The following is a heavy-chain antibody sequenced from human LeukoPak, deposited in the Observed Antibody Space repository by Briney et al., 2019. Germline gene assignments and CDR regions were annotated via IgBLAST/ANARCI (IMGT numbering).Heavy chain of an antibody. Sequence: ALVKVSCKASGYTFTSYGISWVRQAPGQGLEWMGWISAYNGNTNYAQKLQGRVTMTTDTSTSTAYMELRSLRSDDTAVYYCARTGGHYDFWSGYWPTNWFDPWGQGTLVTVSS. D-gene: IGHD3-3*01. CDR2: ISAYNGNT. V-gene: IGHV1-18*01. J-gene: IGHJ5*02. CDR1: GYTFTSYG. CDR3: ARTGGHYDFWSGYWPTNWFDP.